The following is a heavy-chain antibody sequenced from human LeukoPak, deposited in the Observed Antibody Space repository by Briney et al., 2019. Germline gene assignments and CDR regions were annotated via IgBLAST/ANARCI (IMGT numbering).Heavy chain of an antibody. CDR3: ARRTETYCSSTSCHNWFDP. CDR1: GFTFSSYW. J-gene: IGHJ5*02. Sequence: GGSLRLSCGASGFTFSSYWMSWVRQAPGKGLEWVANIKQDGSEKYYVDSVKGRFTISRDNAKNSLYLQMNSLRAEDTAVYYCARRTETYCSSTSCHNWFDPWGQGTLVTVSS. V-gene: IGHV3-7*01. CDR2: IKQDGSEK. D-gene: IGHD2-2*01.